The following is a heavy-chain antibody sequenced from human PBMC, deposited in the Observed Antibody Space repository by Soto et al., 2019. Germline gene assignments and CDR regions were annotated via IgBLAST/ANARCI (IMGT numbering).Heavy chain of an antibody. D-gene: IGHD2-15*01. CDR2: IFPGDSDT. J-gene: IGHJ6*02. Sequence: LGESLKISCKTSGYNFAGDWIGWVRQMPGKGLEWLGIIFPGDSDTKYSPSFQGQVIISADKSIRTAYLQWSSLKASDTAIYYCARQGGMDVWGQATTVTVSS. V-gene: IGHV5-51*01. CDR3: ARQGGMDV. CDR1: GYNFAGDW.